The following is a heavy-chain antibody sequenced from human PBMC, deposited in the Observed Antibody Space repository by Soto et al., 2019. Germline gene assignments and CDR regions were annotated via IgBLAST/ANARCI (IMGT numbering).Heavy chain of an antibody. CDR2: ISSSSSYI. D-gene: IGHD3-3*01. J-gene: IGHJ6*02. CDR1: GFTFSSYS. V-gene: IGHV3-21*01. CDR3: ARIRITIFGVVHLDV. Sequence: GSLRLSCAASGFTFSSYSMNWVRQAPGKGLEWVSSISSSSSYIYYADSVKGRFTISRDNAKNSLYLQMNSLRAEDTAVYYCARIRITIFGVVHLDVWGQGTTVTVSS.